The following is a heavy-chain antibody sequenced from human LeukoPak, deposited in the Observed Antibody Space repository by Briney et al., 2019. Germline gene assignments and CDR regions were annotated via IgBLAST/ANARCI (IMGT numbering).Heavy chain of an antibody. CDR2: IIPILGIA. CDR1: GGTFSSYA. V-gene: IGHV1-69*04. CDR3: ARGGRKSRVVPASHAYYMDV. Sequence: SVKVSCKASGGTFSSYAISWVRQAPGQGLEWMGRIIPILGIANYAQKFQGRVTITADKPTSTAYMELSSLRSEDTAVYYCARGGRKSRVVPASHAYYMDVWGKGTTVTVSS. D-gene: IGHD2-2*01. J-gene: IGHJ6*03.